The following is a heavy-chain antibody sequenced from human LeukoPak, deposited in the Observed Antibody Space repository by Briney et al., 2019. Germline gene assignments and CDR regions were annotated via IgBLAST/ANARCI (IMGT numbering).Heavy chain of an antibody. Sequence: PSETLSLTCTVSGGSISSGVYYWSWIRQHPGKGLEWIGYIYYSGSTYYNPSLKSRVTISVDTSKNQFSLKLSSVTAADTAVYFCAKAKVGSAWIYEYWGQGILVTVSS. CDR3: AKAKVGSAWIYEY. D-gene: IGHD5-12*01. CDR2: IYYSGST. CDR1: GGSISSGVYY. J-gene: IGHJ4*02. V-gene: IGHV4-31*03.